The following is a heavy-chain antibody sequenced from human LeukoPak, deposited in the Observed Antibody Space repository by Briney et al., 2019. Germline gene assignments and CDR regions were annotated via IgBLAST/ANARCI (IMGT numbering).Heavy chain of an antibody. CDR1: GFTFSSYA. Sequence: PGGSLRLSCAASGFTFSSYAMSWVRQAPGKGLEWVSAISGSGGSTYYADSVKGRFTISRDNSKNTLYLQMNSLGAEDTAVYYCAKFVRGGVRRPYYFAYWGQGTLVTVSS. CDR2: ISGSGGST. J-gene: IGHJ4*02. CDR3: AKFVRGGVRRPYYFAY. D-gene: IGHD3-10*01. V-gene: IGHV3-23*01.